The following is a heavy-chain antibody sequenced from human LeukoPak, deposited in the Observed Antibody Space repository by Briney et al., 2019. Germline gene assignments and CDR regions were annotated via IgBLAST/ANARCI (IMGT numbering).Heavy chain of an antibody. Sequence: GGSLRLSCAASGFPFSNYWMTWVRQAPGKGLEWVEWVANIKYDGSEIYYIDSVKGRFTISRDNAKNSLYLQMNSLRVEDTAIYYCAKDLGDPATYYYMDVWGKGTTVTVSS. V-gene: IGHV3-7*01. CDR3: AKDLGDPATYYYMDV. D-gene: IGHD2-2*01. CDR1: GFPFSNYW. CDR2: IKYDGSEI. J-gene: IGHJ6*03.